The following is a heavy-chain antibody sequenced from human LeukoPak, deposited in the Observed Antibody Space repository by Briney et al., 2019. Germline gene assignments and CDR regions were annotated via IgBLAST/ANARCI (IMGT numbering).Heavy chain of an antibody. CDR2: IWYDGSNK. CDR1: GFTFSSYG. CDR3: AKDSAGTTSYFDY. V-gene: IGHV3-33*06. D-gene: IGHD1-7*01. Sequence: PGRSLRLSCAASGFTFSSYGMHWVRQAPGKGLEWVAVIWYDGSNKYYADSVKGRFTISRDNSKNTLYLQMNSRRAEDTAVYYCAKDSAGTTSYFDYWGQGTLVTVSS. J-gene: IGHJ4*02.